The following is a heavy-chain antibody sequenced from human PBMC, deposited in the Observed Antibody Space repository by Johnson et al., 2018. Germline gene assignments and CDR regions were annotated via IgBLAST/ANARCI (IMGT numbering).Heavy chain of an antibody. CDR1: GFSFSTYA. CDR3: GRDQGSGYSVDALDI. CDR2: ISGSGGST. Sequence: VQLVESGGGLVQPGGSLRLSCTASGFSFSTYAMSWVRQAPGKGLEWVSAISGSGGSTYYADSVKGRFTISRDNSKDTLYLQMNSLIAEDTAVYYCGRDQGSGYSVDALDIWGQGTMVTVSS. D-gene: IGHD3-22*01. V-gene: IGHV3-23*04. J-gene: IGHJ3*02.